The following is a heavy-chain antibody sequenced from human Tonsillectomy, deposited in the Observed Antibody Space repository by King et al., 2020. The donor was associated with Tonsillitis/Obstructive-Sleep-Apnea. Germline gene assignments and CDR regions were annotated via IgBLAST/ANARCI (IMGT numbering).Heavy chain of an antibody. CDR2: ISWNSATI. Sequence: VQLVESGGGLVQPGRSLRLSCVASGFNFDDYAMHWVRHAPGKGLEWVSGISWNSATIGYADSMKGRFTVSRDNAKNSLFLQMNSLRAEDTAFYYCGKDKARFLGWWGTHSVDYWGQGTLVTVPS. CDR1: GFNFDDYA. CDR3: GKDKARFLGWWGTHSVDY. J-gene: IGHJ4*02. V-gene: IGHV3-9*01. D-gene: IGHD3-3*01.